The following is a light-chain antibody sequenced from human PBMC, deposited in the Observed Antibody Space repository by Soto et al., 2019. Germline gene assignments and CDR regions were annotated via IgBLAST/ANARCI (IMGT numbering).Light chain of an antibody. CDR1: QSVGNY. Sequence: DIQMTQSPSSLSASVGDRVTISCRASQSVGNYLNLYQQKPDKAPNLLIYGASTLQSGVPSRFSDSGSGTDFTLTISSLQPEDFATYYCQQSYSTPLTFGPGTKVDIK. CDR3: QQSYSTPLT. V-gene: IGKV1-39*01. CDR2: GAS. J-gene: IGKJ3*01.